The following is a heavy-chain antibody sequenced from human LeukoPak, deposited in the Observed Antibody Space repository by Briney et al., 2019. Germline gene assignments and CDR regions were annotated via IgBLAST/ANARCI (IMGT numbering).Heavy chain of an antibody. CDR1: GYTLTELS. Sequence: RASVKVSCKVSGYTLTELSMHWVRQAPGKGLEWMGGFDPEDGETIYAQKFQGRVTMTEDTSTDTAYMELSSLRSEDTAVYYCATGSSSTVTPWYYYYMDVWGKGTTVTVSS. D-gene: IGHD2-2*01. V-gene: IGHV1-24*01. CDR2: FDPEDGET. J-gene: IGHJ6*03. CDR3: ATGSSSTVTPWYYYYMDV.